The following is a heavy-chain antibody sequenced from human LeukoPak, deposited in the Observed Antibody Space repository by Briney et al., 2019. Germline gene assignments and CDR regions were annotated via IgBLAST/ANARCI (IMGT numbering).Heavy chain of an antibody. D-gene: IGHD6-19*01. CDR2: IHHSGST. CDR1: GGSISSDHW. V-gene: IGHV4-4*02. CDR3: ASKLTAVAGYFDY. J-gene: IGHJ4*02. Sequence: SETLSLTCAVSGGSISSDHWWSWDRQPPGKGLEWIGEIHHSGSTNYNPSLKSRVTISVDKLKNQFSLKMSSVTAADTAVYYCASKLTAVAGYFDYWGQGTLVTVSS.